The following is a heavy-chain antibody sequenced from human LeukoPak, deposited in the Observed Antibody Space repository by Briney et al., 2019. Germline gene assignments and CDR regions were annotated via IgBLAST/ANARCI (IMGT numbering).Heavy chain of an antibody. V-gene: IGHV3-23*01. J-gene: IGHJ3*02. CDR3: AKKRDAFDI. D-gene: IGHD5-24*01. CDR1: GFTFSSYA. CDR2: LTDSGGTT. Sequence: SGGSLRLSCVASGFTFSSYAMGWVRQAPGKRPEWVSSLTDSGGTTYYVDSVKGRFTISRDNSKNTLYLHMNSLRAEDTAMYYCAKKRDAFDIWGQGTVVAVS.